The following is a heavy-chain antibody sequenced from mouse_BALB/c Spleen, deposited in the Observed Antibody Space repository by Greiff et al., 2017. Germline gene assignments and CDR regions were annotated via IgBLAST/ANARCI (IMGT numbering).Heavy chain of an antibody. CDR2: INPSTGGT. CDR3: AIFDY. V-gene: IGHV1-42*01. CDR1: GYSFTDYY. Sequence: VQLVESGPELVKTGASVKISCKASGYSFTDYYMHWVKQSPEKSFEWIGEINPSTGGTSYNQKFKGKATLTVDKSSSTAYMQLKSLTSEDSAVYYCAIFDYWGQGTTLTVSS. J-gene: IGHJ2*01.